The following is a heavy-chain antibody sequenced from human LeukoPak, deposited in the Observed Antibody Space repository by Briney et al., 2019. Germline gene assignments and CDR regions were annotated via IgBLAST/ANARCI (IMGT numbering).Heavy chain of an antibody. D-gene: IGHD3-22*01. V-gene: IGHV4-39*01. CDR2: IYYSGST. J-gene: IGHJ6*02. CDR1: GFTFNTYSMN. CDR3: ARHGVVVLKHGMDV. Sequence: PGGSLRLSCAASGFTFNTYSMNWVRQAPGKGLEWIGSIYYSGSTYYNPSLKSRVTISVDTSKNQFSLKLSSVTAADTAVYYCARHGVVVLKHGMDVWGQGTTVTVSS.